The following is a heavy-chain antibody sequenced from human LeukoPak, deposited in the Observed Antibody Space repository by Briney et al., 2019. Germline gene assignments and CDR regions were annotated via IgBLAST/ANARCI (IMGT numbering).Heavy chain of an antibody. J-gene: IGHJ5*02. Sequence: SETLSLTCAVSGGSISSGGYSWSWIRQPPGKGLEWIGYIYHSGSTYYNPSLKSRATISVDRSKNQFSLKLSSVTAADTAVYYCARLNYYGSGSLNWFDPWGQGTLVTVSS. CDR2: IYHSGST. V-gene: IGHV4-30-2*01. CDR3: ARLNYYGSGSLNWFDP. D-gene: IGHD3-10*01. CDR1: GGSISSGGYS.